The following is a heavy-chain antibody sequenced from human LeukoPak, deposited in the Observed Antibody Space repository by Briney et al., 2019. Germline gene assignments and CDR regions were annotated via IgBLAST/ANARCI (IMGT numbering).Heavy chain of an antibody. V-gene: IGHV4-39*07. CDR1: GDSITGYY. J-gene: IGHJ3*02. CDR2: IYYTGNT. CDR3: TKSDGYGLILI. Sequence: KPSETLSLTCTVSGDSITGYYWGWIRQPPGKGLEWIGNIYYTGNTYYDASLKSRVTISVDTSKNQSSLKVISMTAADTAVYYCTKSDGYGLILICGRGTMVTVSS. D-gene: IGHD3-10*01.